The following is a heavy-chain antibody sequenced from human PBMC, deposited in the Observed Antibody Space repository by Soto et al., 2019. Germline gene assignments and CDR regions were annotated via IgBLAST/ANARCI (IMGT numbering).Heavy chain of an antibody. V-gene: IGHV4-61*01. CDR3: ARVIVVGVHDAFDI. J-gene: IGHJ3*02. D-gene: IGHD3-22*01. CDR1: GGSVSSGSYY. CDR2: IYYSGST. Sequence: QVQLQESGPGLVKPSETLSLTCTVSGGSVSSGSYYWSWIRQPPGKGLEWIGYIYYSGSTNYNPSLKSRVTISVDTSKNQFSLKLSSVTAADTAVYYCARVIVVGVHDAFDIWGQGTMVTVSS.